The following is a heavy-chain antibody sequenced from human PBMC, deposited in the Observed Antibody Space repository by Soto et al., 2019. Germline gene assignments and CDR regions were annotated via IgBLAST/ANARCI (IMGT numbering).Heavy chain of an antibody. Sequence: EVLLLESGGRLVQPGGSLRLSCSASGFTFSSYAMSWVRQAPGKGLEWVSAISGSGGSTYYADSGKGRFTLSRHNSQNTLYLQMNSLRDEATAVYSCADGGSDTENAFDIWRQETMVTVSS. CDR3: ADGGSDTENAFDI. CDR2: ISGSGGST. J-gene: IGHJ3*02. CDR1: GFTFSSYA. V-gene: IGHV3-23*01. D-gene: IGHD2-15*01.